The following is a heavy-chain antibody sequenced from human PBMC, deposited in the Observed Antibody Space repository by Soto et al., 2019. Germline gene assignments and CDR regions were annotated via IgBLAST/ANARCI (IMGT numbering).Heavy chain of an antibody. CDR3: ARVRLRFFGWSPGPFDY. D-gene: IGHD3-3*01. CDR1: GGSISSVGYY. Sequence: PSETLSLTCTVYGGSISSVGYYWSWIRQHPGKGLEWIGYIYYSGSTYYNPSLKSRVTISVDTSKNQFSLKLSSVTAADTAVYYCARVRLRFFGWSPGPFDYWGKGTLVTVSS. V-gene: IGHV4-31*03. CDR2: IYYSGST. J-gene: IGHJ4*02.